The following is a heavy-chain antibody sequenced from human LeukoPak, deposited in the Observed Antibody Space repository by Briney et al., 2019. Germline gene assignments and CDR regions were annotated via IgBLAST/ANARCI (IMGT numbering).Heavy chain of an antibody. V-gene: IGHV3-11*04. CDR3: ARVHGGYPFDQ. J-gene: IGHJ4*02. D-gene: IGHD2-15*01. CDR1: GFTFSDYY. Sequence: RPGGSLRLSCAASGFTFSDYYMSWIRQAPGKGLEWVSYISSSGSTIFYADSVKGRFNISRDNVKNSLYLQMNGLRAEDTAVYYCARVHGGYPFDQWGQGTLVTVSS. CDR2: ISSSGSTI.